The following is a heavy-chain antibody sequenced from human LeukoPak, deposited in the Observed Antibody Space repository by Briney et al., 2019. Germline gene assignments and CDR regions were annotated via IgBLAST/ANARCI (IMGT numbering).Heavy chain of an antibody. V-gene: IGHV3-21*01. D-gene: IGHD6-6*01. J-gene: IGHJ4*02. Sequence: GGSLRLSCAASGFTFSTYYMNWVRQAPGKGLEWVSFITGSSSYIYYTDSVKGRFTISRDNAKNSLFLQMNSLRDEDTAVYYCARGFSSSPYFDCWGQGTLVTVSS. CDR1: GFTFSTYY. CDR2: ITGSSSYI. CDR3: ARGFSSSPYFDC.